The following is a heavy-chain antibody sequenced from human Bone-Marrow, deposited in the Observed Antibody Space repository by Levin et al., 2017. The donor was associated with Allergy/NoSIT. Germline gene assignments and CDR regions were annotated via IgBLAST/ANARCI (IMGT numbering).Heavy chain of an antibody. D-gene: IGHD2-21*02. V-gene: IGHV4-30-2*01. CDR2: IYHSGST. CDR1: GGSISSGGYS. J-gene: IGHJ3*02. Sequence: SETLSLTRAVSGGSISSGGYSWSWIRQPPGKGLEWIGYIYHSGSTYYNPSLKSRVTISVDRSKNQFSLKLSSVTAADTAVYYCARAGAYCGGDCVPDAFDIWGQGTMVTVSS. CDR3: ARAGAYCGGDCVPDAFDI.